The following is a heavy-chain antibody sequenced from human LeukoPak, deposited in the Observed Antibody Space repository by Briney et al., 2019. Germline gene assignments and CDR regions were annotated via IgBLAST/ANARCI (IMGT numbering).Heavy chain of an antibody. J-gene: IGHJ3*02. CDR3: ARVGDVSDAFDI. CDR1: GYSISSGYY. V-gene: IGHV4-38-2*02. CDR2: IYRNGNT. Sequence: SETLSLTCTVSGYSISSGYYWGWIRQPPGKGLEWIGSIYRNGNTYYNPSLKSRVTMSVDTSNNQFSLKLSSVTAADTAVYYCARVGDVSDAFDIWGQGTMVTVSS. D-gene: IGHD3-10*01.